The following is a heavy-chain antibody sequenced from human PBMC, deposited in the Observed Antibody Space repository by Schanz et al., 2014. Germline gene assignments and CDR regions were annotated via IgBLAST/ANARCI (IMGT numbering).Heavy chain of an antibody. D-gene: IGHD4-17*01. V-gene: IGHV3-11*04. CDR2: MSHSGGVI. CDR3: ARKMKLGVYGGKGHDSLDI. J-gene: IGHJ3*02. CDR1: GFSFSDSF. Sequence: EQLVESGGGLVKPGGSLRLSCVASGFSFSDSFMSWIRQTPEKGLEWIAFMSHSGGVIYYAESVRGRFFISRDNAKNTLYLQMNTLRAEDTAVYYCARKMKLGVYGGKGHDSLDIWGQGTMVTVSS.